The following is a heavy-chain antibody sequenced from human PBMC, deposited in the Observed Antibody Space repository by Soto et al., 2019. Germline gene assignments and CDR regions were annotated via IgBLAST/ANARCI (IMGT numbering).Heavy chain of an antibody. J-gene: IGHJ4*02. CDR1: GVSTSDGGYY. D-gene: IGHD3-22*01. V-gene: IGHV4-31*03. CDR3: GGGRDLGTHYSDGSAYYTDY. Sequence: QVQLQESGPGLVKPSQTLSLTCTVSGVSTSDGGYYWGWIRQYPGKGLEWIGYIYYSGTTFYNPSLKSRVTMTVETSKNPFSLKMRSVSAADTAVYYCGGGRDLGTHYSDGSAYYTDYWGQGTLVTVSS. CDR2: IYYSGTT.